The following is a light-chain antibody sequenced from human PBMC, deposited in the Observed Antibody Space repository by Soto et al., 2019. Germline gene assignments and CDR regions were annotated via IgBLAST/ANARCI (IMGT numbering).Light chain of an antibody. J-gene: IGKJ1*01. Sequence: DIQMTQSPSTLSASLGDRVTITCRASQSISSWLACYQHKPGKAPKLLIYKASSLESGVPSRFSGSGSGTEFTLTISSLQSEDFAVYYCQQYSNWPSWTFGQGTKVDI. V-gene: IGKV1-5*03. CDR3: QQYSNWPSWT. CDR2: KAS. CDR1: QSISSW.